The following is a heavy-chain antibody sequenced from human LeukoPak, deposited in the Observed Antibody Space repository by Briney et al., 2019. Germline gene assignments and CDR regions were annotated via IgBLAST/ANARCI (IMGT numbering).Heavy chain of an antibody. Sequence: ASVKVSCKASGYTFTGYYMHWVRQAPGQRLEWMGRINPNSGGTNYAQKFQGKVTMTRDTSISTAYMELSRLRSDDTAVYYCAREALLYYDSSGYYLGWFQHWGQGTLVTVSS. CDR3: AREALLYYDSSGYYLGWFQH. CDR1: GYTFTGYY. CDR2: INPNSGGT. V-gene: IGHV1-2*06. D-gene: IGHD3-22*01. J-gene: IGHJ1*01.